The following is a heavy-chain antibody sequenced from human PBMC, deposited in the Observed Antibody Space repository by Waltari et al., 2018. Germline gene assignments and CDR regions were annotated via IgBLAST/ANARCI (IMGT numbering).Heavy chain of an antibody. Sequence: EVQLLESGGDLVQPGGSLRLPCAASGFTFSSYSRSWVRQAPGKGLGWVSSMSGSGGITYYADSVKGRFTISRDNSKNTLFLQMNSLRAEDTAIYYCAQDRTTVTTVYFDYWGQGTLVTVSS. CDR1: GFTFSSYS. J-gene: IGHJ4*02. CDR3: AQDRTTVTTVYFDY. D-gene: IGHD4-17*01. CDR2: MSGSGGIT. V-gene: IGHV3-23*01.